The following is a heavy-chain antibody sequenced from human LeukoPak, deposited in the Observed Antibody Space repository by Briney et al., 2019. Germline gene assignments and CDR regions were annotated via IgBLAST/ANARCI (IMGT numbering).Heavy chain of an antibody. Sequence: SQTLSLTCTVSGGSISSGDYYWSWIRQPPGKGLEWIGEINHSGSTNYNPSLKSRVTISVDTSKNQFSLKLSSVTAADTAVYYCARGRKGIAAAGRRSTSPNRAPSWFDPWGQGTLVTVSS. V-gene: IGHV4-30-4*08. CDR1: GGSISSGDYY. D-gene: IGHD6-13*01. CDR3: ARGRKGIAAAGRRSTSPNRAPSWFDP. CDR2: INHSGST. J-gene: IGHJ5*02.